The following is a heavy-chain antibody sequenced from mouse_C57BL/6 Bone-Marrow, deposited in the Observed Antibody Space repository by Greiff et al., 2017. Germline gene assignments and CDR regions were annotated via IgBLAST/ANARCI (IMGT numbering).Heavy chain of an antibody. CDR2: ISYDGSN. CDR3: ARDLWYPWYFDV. J-gene: IGHJ1*03. V-gene: IGHV3-6*01. D-gene: IGHD2-1*01. CDR1: GYSITSGYY. Sequence: DVKLQESGPGLVKPSQSLSLTCSVTGYSITSGYYWNWIRQFPGNKLEWMGYISYDGSNNYNPSLKNRISITRDTSKNQFFLKLNSVTTEDTATYYCARDLWYPWYFDVWGTGTTVTVSS.